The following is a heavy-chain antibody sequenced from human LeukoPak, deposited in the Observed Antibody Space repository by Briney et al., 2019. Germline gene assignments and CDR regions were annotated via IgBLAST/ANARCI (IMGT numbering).Heavy chain of an antibody. CDR3: ARSYGDYGCYDY. CDR2: IYYSGST. D-gene: IGHD4-17*01. Sequence: SETLSLTCTVSGGSISSSSYYWGWIRQPPGKGLEWIGSIYYSGSTNYNPSLKSRVTISVDTSKNQFSLKLSSVTAADTAVYYCARSYGDYGCYDYWGQGTLVTVSS. V-gene: IGHV4-39*07. CDR1: GGSISSSSYY. J-gene: IGHJ4*02.